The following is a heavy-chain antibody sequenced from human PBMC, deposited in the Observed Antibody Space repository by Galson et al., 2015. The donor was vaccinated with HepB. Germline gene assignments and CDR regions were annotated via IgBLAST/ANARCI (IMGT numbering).Heavy chain of an antibody. CDR1: GFTFSSYW. V-gene: IGHV3-74*01. CDR2: ISSDASNT. J-gene: IGHJ6*02. CDR3: ARAIRERITMIVVGPVAAYGMDV. Sequence: SLRLSCAASGFTFSSYWMHWVRQAPGKGLVWVSRISSDASNTRYADSVKGRFTISRDNAKNTLYLQMNSLRAEDTAVYYCARAIRERITMIVVGPVAAYGMDVWGQGTTVTVSS. D-gene: IGHD3-22*01.